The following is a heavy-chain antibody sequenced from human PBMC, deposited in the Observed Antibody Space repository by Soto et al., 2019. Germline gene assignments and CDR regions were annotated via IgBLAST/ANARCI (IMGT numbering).Heavy chain of an antibody. J-gene: IGHJ4*02. Sequence: XVALGHWCAASGFTFSNYAVSWVRQAPGKGLEWVSVITNTGGDTLYADSVKGRFTISRDNSKNTLYLQMKSLRAEDAAIYYCAKASGESYPGSRLFDYWGQGTRVTVSS. V-gene: IGHV3-23*01. CDR3: AKASGESYPGSRLFDY. CDR1: GFTFSNYA. D-gene: IGHD3-10*01. CDR2: ITNTGGDT.